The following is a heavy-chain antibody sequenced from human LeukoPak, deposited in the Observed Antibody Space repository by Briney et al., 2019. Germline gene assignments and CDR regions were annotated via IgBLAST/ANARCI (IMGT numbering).Heavy chain of an antibody. Sequence: QPGGSLRLSCAASGFTVSSNYMSWVRQAPGKGLEWVSVIYSGGSTYYADSVKGRFTISRDNSKNTLYLQMNSLRAEDTAVYYCARDSYDSSGYYVPYYYYGMDVWGQGTTVTVSS. D-gene: IGHD3-22*01. J-gene: IGHJ6*02. CDR2: IYSGGST. V-gene: IGHV3-66*01. CDR1: GFTVSSNY. CDR3: ARDSYDSSGYYVPYYYYGMDV.